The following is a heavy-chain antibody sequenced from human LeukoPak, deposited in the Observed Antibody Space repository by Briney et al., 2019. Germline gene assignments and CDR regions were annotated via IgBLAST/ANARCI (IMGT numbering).Heavy chain of an antibody. Sequence: GSLRLSCAASGFTFISYSMNWVRQAPGKGLEWVSSISSSSSYIYYADSVKGRFTISRDNAKNSLYLQMNSLRAEDTAVYYCARERNYYGSGSYYNWGQGTLVTVSS. D-gene: IGHD3-10*01. CDR2: ISSSSSYI. V-gene: IGHV3-21*01. CDR1: GFTFISYS. J-gene: IGHJ4*02. CDR3: ARERNYYGSGSYYN.